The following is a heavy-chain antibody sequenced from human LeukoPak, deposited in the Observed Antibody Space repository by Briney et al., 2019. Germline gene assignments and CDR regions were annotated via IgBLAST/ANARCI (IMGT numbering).Heavy chain of an antibody. CDR2: ISSSSSYI. CDR3: WRKAVVPEGYLDR. CDR1: GYTFSGYS. V-gene: IGHV3-21*01. D-gene: IGHD3-22*01. Sequence: GGSLRLSCAASGYTFSGYSMNWVRQAPGKGLGWVSSISSSSSYIYYADSVKGRFTISRDNAKNSLYLKMNSLRAEDTAVYYLWRKAVVPEGYLDRSVRGTLVSDSS. J-gene: IGHJ2*01.